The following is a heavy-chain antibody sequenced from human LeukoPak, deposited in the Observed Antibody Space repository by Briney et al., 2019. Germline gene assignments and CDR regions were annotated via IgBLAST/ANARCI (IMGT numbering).Heavy chain of an antibody. J-gene: IGHJ6*03. CDR3: ARDSCSGGSCYYYYYMDV. CDR2: ISAYNGNT. V-gene: IGHV1-18*01. CDR1: GYTFTSYG. D-gene: IGHD2-15*01. Sequence: GASVKVSCKASGYTFTSYGISWVRQASGQGLEWMGWISAYNGNTNYAQKLQGRVTMTTDTSTSTAYMELRSLRSDDTAVYYCARDSCSGGSCYYYYYMDVWGKGTTVTVSS.